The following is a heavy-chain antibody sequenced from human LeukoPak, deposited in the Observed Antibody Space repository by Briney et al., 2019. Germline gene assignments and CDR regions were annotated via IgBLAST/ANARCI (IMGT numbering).Heavy chain of an antibody. D-gene: IGHD6-19*01. V-gene: IGHV3-7*05. CDR2: IKEDGTEE. Sequence: GGSLRLSCAASGFTFSSSWMTWVRQAPGKGLEWVAHIKEDGTEEYYVDSVKGRFTISRDNAKNSLSPQMNSLRAEDTAVYYCARWNSGWEFDYWGQGTLVSVSS. CDR3: ARWNSGWEFDY. CDR1: GFTFSSSW. J-gene: IGHJ4*02.